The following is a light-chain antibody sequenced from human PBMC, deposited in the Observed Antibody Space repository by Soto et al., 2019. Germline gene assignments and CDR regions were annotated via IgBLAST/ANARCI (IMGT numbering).Light chain of an antibody. CDR1: SSDVGGYNY. J-gene: IGLJ3*02. CDR2: EVS. CDR3: CSYTRSSTGV. Sequence: QSALTQPASVSGSPGQSITISCTGTSSDVGGYNYVSWYQQRPGKAPKLMIYEVSNRPAGVPNRCSGSKSGNTASLTISGPQAEDEADYYCCSYTRSSTGVFGGGTKLTVL. V-gene: IGLV2-14*01.